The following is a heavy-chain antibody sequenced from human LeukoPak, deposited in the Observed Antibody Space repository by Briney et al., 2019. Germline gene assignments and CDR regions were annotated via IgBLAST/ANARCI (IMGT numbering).Heavy chain of an antibody. CDR3: AKVLVAYGTKYFDL. J-gene: IGHJ2*01. Sequence: GGSLRLSCAASGFTFSSYAMSWVRQAPGKGLEWVSAISGSGGSTYYADSVKGRFTISRDNSKNTQYLQMNSLRAEDTAVYYCAKVLVAYGTKYFDLWGRGTLVTVSS. CDR1: GFTFSSYA. D-gene: IGHD4-17*01. V-gene: IGHV3-23*01. CDR2: ISGSGGST.